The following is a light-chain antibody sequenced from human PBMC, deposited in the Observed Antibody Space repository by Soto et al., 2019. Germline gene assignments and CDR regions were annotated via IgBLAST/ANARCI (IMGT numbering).Light chain of an antibody. V-gene: IGLV2-23*02. CDR2: EVS. CDR3: CSFAGSSNLYV. CDR1: TSDVGSYDL. Sequence: QSVLTQPASVSGSPGQSTTISCTGTTSDVGSYDLVSWYQYHPGKAPKLLIYEVSKRPSGVSDRFSGSKSGNTASLTISGLQTEDEADYYCCSFAGSSNLYVFGTGSKVTVL. J-gene: IGLJ1*01.